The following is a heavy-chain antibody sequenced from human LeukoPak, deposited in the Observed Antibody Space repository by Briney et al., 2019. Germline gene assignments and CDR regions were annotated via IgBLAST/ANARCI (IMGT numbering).Heavy chain of an antibody. CDR2: ISGSGGST. V-gene: IGHV3-23*01. J-gene: IGHJ4*02. CDR3: AKAVYGGWAFDY. CDR1: GFTFSSYA. D-gene: IGHD3-16*01. Sequence: GGSLRLSCTASGFTFSSYAMSWVRQAPGKGLEWVSAISGSGGSTYYADSVKGRFTISRDNSKNTLYLQMNSLRAEDTAVYYCAKAVYGGWAFDYWGQGTLVTVSS.